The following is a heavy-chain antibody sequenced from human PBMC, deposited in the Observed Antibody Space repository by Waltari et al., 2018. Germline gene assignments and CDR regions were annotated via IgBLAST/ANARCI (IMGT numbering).Heavy chain of an antibody. Sequence: QVQLVQSGAEVKKPGASVKVSCEASGYTFPGRYLHWVRQAPGQGLEWMGRIKPNSGVTDYAQKFQDRVTMTRDTSSSTAYMELSGLRSDDTAVYYCAREATHSYYYFLDVWGKGTTVTVSS. V-gene: IGHV1-2*06. J-gene: IGHJ6*03. CDR3: AREATHSYYYFLDV. CDR2: IKPNSGVT. CDR1: GYTFPGRY.